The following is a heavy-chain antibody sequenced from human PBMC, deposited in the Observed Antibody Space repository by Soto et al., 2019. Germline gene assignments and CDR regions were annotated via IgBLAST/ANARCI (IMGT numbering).Heavy chain of an antibody. CDR1: GFTFTSSA. D-gene: IGHD3-22*01. CDR2: IVVGSGNT. Sequence: ASVKVSCKASGFTFTSSAVQWVRQARGQRLEWIGWIVVGSGNTNYAQKFQERVTITRDMSTSTAYMELSSLRSEDTAVYYCASTYYYDSSGYYHFDYWGQGTLVTVSS. CDR3: ASTYYYDSSGYYHFDY. J-gene: IGHJ4*02. V-gene: IGHV1-58*01.